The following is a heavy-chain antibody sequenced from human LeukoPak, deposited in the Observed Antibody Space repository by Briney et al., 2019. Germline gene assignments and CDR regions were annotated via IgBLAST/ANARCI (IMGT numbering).Heavy chain of an antibody. V-gene: IGHV1-69*05. CDR3: ARGVRITFGGVPQSLDY. J-gene: IGHJ4*02. Sequence: SVKVSCKASGGTFSSYAISWVRQAPGQGLEWMGGIIPIFGTANYAQKFQGRVTMTRDTSISTAYMEPSRLRSDDTAVYYCARGVRITFGGVPQSLDYWGQGTLVTVSS. D-gene: IGHD3-16*01. CDR1: GGTFSSYA. CDR2: IIPIFGTA.